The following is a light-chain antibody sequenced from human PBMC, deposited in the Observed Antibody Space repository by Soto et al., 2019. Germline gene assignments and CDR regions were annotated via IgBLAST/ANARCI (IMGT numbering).Light chain of an antibody. J-gene: IGLJ1*01. V-gene: IGLV2-14*01. CDR3: SSYTSGSTPLV. Sequence: QSVLTQPASVSGSPGPSITISCTGTSSDVGGYIYVSWYQHYPGKAPELMIYEVNNRPSGVSNRFAGSKSGNTASLTISGLQAGDEADYYCSSYTSGSTPLVFGTGTKLTVL. CDR2: EVN. CDR1: SSDVGGYIY.